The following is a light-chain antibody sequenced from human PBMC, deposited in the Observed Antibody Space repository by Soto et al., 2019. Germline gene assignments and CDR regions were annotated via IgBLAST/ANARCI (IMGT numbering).Light chain of an antibody. J-gene: IGKJ2*01. Sequence: DIVMTQSPDSLAVSLGERATINCKSSQSVLYSSNNKNYLAWYQQKPGQPPKLLIYWASTRESGVPDRFSGSGSGTDFTLTISALQAEDVAVYSCQQYYNAPPTFGQGTKLEIK. CDR3: QQYYNAPPT. V-gene: IGKV4-1*01. CDR2: WAS. CDR1: QSVLYSSNNKNY.